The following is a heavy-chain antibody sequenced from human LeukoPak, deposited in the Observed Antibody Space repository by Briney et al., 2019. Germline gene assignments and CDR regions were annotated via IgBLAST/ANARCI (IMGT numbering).Heavy chain of an antibody. CDR3: AKDLNWQQLACPADY. J-gene: IGHJ4*02. D-gene: IGHD6-13*01. CDR2: ISYDGSNK. CDR1: GFTFSSYG. V-gene: IGHV3-30*18. Sequence: PGRSLRLSCAASGFTFSSYGMHWVRQAPGKGLEWVAVISYDGSNKYYADPVKGRFTISRDNSKNTLYLQMNSLSAEDTAVYYCAKDLNWQQLACPADYWGQGTLVTVSS.